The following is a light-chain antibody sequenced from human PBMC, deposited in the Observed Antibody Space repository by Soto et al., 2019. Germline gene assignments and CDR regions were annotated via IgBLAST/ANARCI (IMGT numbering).Light chain of an antibody. J-gene: IGKJ4*01. Sequence: DIQMTQSPSSLSASVGDRVTITCRARQSISSYLNWYQQKPGKAPKLLIYAASSLQSGVPSRFSGSGSGTDFTLTISSLHPEDFATYYCQQSYTPLTFGGGTKVEIK. V-gene: IGKV1-39*01. CDR1: QSISSY. CDR3: QQSYTPLT. CDR2: AAS.